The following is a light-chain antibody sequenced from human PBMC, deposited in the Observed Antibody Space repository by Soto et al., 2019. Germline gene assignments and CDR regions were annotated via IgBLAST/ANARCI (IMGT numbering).Light chain of an antibody. CDR1: SSNIGAGYD. V-gene: IGLV1-40*01. Sequence: QSVLTQPPSVSGAPGQRVTISCTGSSSNIGAGYDVHWYQQLPGTAPKLLIYSNSNRPSGVPDRFSGSKSGSSASLAITGLQAEDEADYYCCSYAGSYLYVFGTGTKVTVL. J-gene: IGLJ1*01. CDR3: CSYAGSYLYV. CDR2: SNS.